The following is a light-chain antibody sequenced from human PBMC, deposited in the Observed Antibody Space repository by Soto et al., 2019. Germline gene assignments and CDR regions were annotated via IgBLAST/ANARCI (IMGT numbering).Light chain of an antibody. V-gene: IGKV3-20*01. Sequence: EIVLTQSPGTLSLSPGERATLSCRASQSVRSSYLAWYQQKPGQAPRLLIYGASSRATGIPDRFSGSGSGTDFTLNISRLEPEDFAVYYCQQYGSSPGTFGQGTKVEI. CDR2: GAS. CDR1: QSVRSSY. J-gene: IGKJ1*01. CDR3: QQYGSSPGT.